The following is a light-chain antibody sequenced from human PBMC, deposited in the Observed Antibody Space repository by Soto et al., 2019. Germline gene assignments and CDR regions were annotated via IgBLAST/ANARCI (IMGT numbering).Light chain of an antibody. J-gene: IGKJ4*01. V-gene: IGKV1-8*01. Sequence: AIRITQSPSSFSASTGDRVTITCRASQGSSSHLAWYQVKPGQAPRLLIYTASYWESGVPSRFSGSGSGTTFTIIIRSLPSADLTVYYCQPWFSYPLSFGGGTKVEIK. CDR3: QPWFSYPLS. CDR2: TAS. CDR1: QGSSSH.